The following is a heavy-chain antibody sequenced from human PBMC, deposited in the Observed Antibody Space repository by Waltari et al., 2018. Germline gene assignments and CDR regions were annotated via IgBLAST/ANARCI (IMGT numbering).Heavy chain of an antibody. V-gene: IGHV3-30*02. CDR2: IRDDVSKK. J-gene: IGHJ4*02. CDR1: GFTFSSYG. D-gene: IGHD6-19*01. Sequence: QVQLVESGGGVVQPGGSLRLSCAASGFTFSSYGMHWVRQAQGKGLEWVAFIRDDVSKKDYAGSVKGRFTISRDNSKNTLYLQMNSLRAEDTAVYYCAKDYGLGFDYWGQGTLVTVSS. CDR3: AKDYGLGFDY.